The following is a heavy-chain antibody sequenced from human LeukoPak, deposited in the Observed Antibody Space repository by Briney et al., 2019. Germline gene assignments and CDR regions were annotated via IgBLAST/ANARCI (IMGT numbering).Heavy chain of an antibody. CDR1: GGSISSGSYY. V-gene: IGHV4-61*02. CDR2: IYTSGST. Sequence: SETLSLTCTVSGGSISSGSYYWSWIRQPAGKGLEWIGRIYTSGSTNYNPSLKSRVTISVDTSKNQFSLKLSSVTAADTAVYYCAREPDYDYVWRSYRYTSGDYWGQGTLVTVSS. D-gene: IGHD3-16*02. J-gene: IGHJ4*02. CDR3: AREPDYDYVWRSYRYTSGDY.